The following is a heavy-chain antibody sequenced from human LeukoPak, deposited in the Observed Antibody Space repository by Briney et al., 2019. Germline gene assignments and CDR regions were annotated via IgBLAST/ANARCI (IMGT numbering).Heavy chain of an antibody. V-gene: IGHV3-66*01. CDR1: GFTVSSNY. J-gene: IGHJ2*01. CDR3: ARGDGDPRQWYFDL. D-gene: IGHD4-17*01. CDR2: IYSGGST. Sequence: GGSLRLSRAASGFTVSSNYMSWVRQAPGKGLEWVSVIYSGGSTYYADSVKGRFTISRDNSKNTLYLQMNSLRAEDTAVYYCARGDGDPRQWYFDLWGRGTLVTVSS.